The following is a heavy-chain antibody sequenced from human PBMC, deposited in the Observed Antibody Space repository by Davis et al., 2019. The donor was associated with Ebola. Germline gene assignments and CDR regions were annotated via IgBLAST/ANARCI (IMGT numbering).Heavy chain of an antibody. Sequence: ASVKVSCKTSGYTFTTYGISWVRQAPGQGLEWMAWINSYNDSTKYAQKFQGRVTLTTDTSTNTAYMELRDLRSDDAALYYCARLAMVAAGCHDYWGQGSLVAVSS. CDR2: INSYNDST. V-gene: IGHV1-18*01. J-gene: IGHJ4*02. CDR1: GYTFTTYG. D-gene: IGHD5-18*01. CDR3: ARLAMVAAGCHDY.